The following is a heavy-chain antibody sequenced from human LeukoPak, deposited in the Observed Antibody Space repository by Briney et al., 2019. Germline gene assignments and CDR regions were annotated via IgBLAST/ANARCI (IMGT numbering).Heavy chain of an antibody. CDR3: AHVGAVAGDDAFDI. D-gene: IGHD6-19*01. V-gene: IGHV1-18*01. J-gene: IGHJ3*02. CDR2: ISAYNGNT. CDR1: GYTFTSYG. Sequence: ASAKVSCKASGYTFTSYGISWVRQAPGQGLEWMGWISAYNGNTNYAQKLQGRVTMTTDTSTSTAYMELRSLRSDDTAVYYCAHVGAVAGDDAFDIWGQGTMVTVSS.